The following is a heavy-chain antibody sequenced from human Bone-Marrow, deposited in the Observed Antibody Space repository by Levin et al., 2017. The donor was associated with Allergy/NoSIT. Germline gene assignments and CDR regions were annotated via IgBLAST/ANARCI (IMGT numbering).Heavy chain of an antibody. Sequence: GGSLRLSCKTSGSTFASYWLGWVRQMPGKGPEWIGIIYPGDSDTTYSPPVRGQVSVSADKSIATAYLQWTSLKASDSAIYYCARHFGCHFDYWGQGTQVTVSS. D-gene: IGHD3-16*01. V-gene: IGHV5-51*01. J-gene: IGHJ4*02. CDR1: GSTFASYW. CDR2: IYPGDSDT. CDR3: ARHFGCHFDY.